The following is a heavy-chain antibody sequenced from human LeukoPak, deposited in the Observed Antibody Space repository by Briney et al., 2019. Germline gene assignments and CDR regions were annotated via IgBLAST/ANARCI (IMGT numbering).Heavy chain of an antibody. CDR2: ISSSTNNI. CDR1: GCTFHFYS. CDR3: ARGEDY. V-gene: IGHV3-48*02. J-gene: IGHJ4*02. Sequence: WGSLRLSCAGSGCTFHFYSMTWVRQAPGKGLEWVSYISSSTNNIYYTGSVKGRFTVSRDNAKNSLNMQMNSLRDEDTAVYYCARGEDYWGQGTLVTVSS.